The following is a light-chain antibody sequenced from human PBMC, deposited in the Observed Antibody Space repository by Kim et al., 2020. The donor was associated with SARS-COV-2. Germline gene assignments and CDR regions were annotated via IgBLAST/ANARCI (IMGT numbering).Light chain of an antibody. J-gene: IGKJ2*01. CDR2: GAS. CDR1: QSVNSEY. V-gene: IGKV3-20*01. Sequence: FPGERATLSCRASQSVNSEYLAWYQQKPGQAPRVLIYGASRRSTGIPDRFSGSGSGTDFTLSISRLEPEDFAVYYCQHYGDSPLYTFGQGTKLEI. CDR3: QHYGDSPLYT.